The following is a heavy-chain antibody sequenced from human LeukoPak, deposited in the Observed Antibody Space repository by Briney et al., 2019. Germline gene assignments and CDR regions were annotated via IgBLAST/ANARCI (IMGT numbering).Heavy chain of an antibody. CDR1: GFTFSSYG. CDR2: ISYDERNK. CDR3: AKGPSYSSSWYFDL. D-gene: IGHD6-13*01. V-gene: IGHV3-30*04. Sequence: GGSLRLSCAASGFTFSSYGIHWVRQAPGKGLEWVAVISYDERNKDYADSVKGRFTISRDNSKNTLYLQMNSLRAEDTAVYYCAKGPSYSSSWYFDLWGRGTLVTVSS. J-gene: IGHJ2*01.